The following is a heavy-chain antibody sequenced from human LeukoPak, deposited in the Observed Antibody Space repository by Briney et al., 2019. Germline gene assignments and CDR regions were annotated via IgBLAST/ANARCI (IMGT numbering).Heavy chain of an antibody. CDR2: ISSSSSYI. V-gene: IGHV3-21*04. CDR3: AKDRIAVAGTACWFDP. CDR1: GFTFSSYS. Sequence: GGSLRLSCAASGFTFSSYSMNWVRQAPGKGLEWVSSISSSSSYIYYADSVEGRFTISRDNSKSTLYVQMNSLRGEDTAVYYCAKDRIAVAGTACWFDPWGQGTLVTVSS. D-gene: IGHD6-19*01. J-gene: IGHJ5*02.